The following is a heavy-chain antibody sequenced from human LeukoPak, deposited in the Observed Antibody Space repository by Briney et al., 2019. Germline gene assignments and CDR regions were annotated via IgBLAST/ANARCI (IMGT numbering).Heavy chain of an antibody. J-gene: IGHJ5*02. V-gene: IGHV1-18*01. CDR3: AKGDIDSSGYYLNWFDP. CDR1: GGTFSSYA. D-gene: IGHD3-22*01. CDR2: ISAHNSHI. Sequence: ASVKVSCKASGGTFSSYAISWVRRAPGQGLEWMGWISAHNSHIKYEKNFQGRVTMTTDTSTSTAYMELRSLRSDDTAVYYCAKGDIDSSGYYLNWFDPWGQGTLVTVSS.